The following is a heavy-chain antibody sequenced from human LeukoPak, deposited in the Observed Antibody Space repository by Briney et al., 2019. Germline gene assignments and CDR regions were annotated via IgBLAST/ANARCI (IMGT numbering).Heavy chain of an antibody. CDR2: MDNFGYK. D-gene: IGHD3-10*01. V-gene: IGHV3-53*01. CDR1: GFSVNNNY. J-gene: IGHJ4*02. CDR3: AGGSYYGSGSRPGYIEY. Sequence: QTGGSLRLSCAASGFSVNNNYMNWVRQATGKGLEWVSLMDNFGYKHYADSVEGRVTIPRDSSRNTVYLQLNSLRAEDTAVYYCAGGSYYGSGSRPGYIEYWGQGTLVTVSS.